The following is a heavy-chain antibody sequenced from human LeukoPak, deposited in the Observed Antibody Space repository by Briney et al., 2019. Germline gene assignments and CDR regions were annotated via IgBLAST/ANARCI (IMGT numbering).Heavy chain of an antibody. CDR3: AKDPAALGGCD. D-gene: IGHD6-25*01. Sequence: GGSLRLSCAASGFTFSSYAMSWVRQAPGKRLEWVSAISGSGGSTYYADSVKGRFTISRDNSKNTLYLQMNSLRAEDTAVYYCAKDPAALGGCDWGQGTLVTVSS. J-gene: IGHJ4*02. CDR2: ISGSGGST. V-gene: IGHV3-23*01. CDR1: GFTFSSYA.